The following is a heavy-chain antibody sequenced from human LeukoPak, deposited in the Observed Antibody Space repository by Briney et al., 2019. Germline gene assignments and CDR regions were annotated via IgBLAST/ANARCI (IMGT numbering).Heavy chain of an antibody. Sequence: GRSLRLSCAASGFTFDDYAMHWVRQAPGKGLEWVSGISWNSGSIGYADSVKGRFTISRDNAKNSLYLQMNSLRVEDTALYYCAKDKRREVTPFVDYWGQGTLVTVS. CDR2: ISWNSGSI. D-gene: IGHD2-21*02. J-gene: IGHJ4*02. V-gene: IGHV3-9*01. CDR1: GFTFDDYA. CDR3: AKDKRREVTPFVDY.